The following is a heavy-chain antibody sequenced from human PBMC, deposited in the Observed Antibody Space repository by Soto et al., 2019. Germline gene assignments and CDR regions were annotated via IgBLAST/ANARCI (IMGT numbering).Heavy chain of an antibody. J-gene: IGHJ3*02. CDR3: AKEDLTFGGVIAPGAFDI. CDR1: GFTCSSYG. D-gene: IGHD3-16*02. CDR2: ISYDGSNK. Sequence: QVQLVESGGGVVQPGRSLRLSCAASGFTCSSYGMHWVRQAPGKGLEWVAVISYDGSNKYYADSVKGRFTISRDNSKNTLYLQMNSLRAEDTAVYYCAKEDLTFGGVIAPGAFDIWGQGTMVTVSS. V-gene: IGHV3-30*18.